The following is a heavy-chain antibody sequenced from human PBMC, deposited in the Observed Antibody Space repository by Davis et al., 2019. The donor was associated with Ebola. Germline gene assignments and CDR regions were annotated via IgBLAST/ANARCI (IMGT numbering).Heavy chain of an antibody. CDR3: ARVRNIVATMGDSFDP. V-gene: IGHV1-8*01. D-gene: IGHD5-12*01. CDR2: MNPNSGNT. Sequence: AASVKVSCKASGYTFTSYDINWVRQATGQGLEWMGWMNPNSGNTGYAQKFQGRVTMTRNTSISTAYMELSSLRSEDTAVYYCARVRNIVATMGDSFDPWGQGTLVTVSS. J-gene: IGHJ5*02. CDR1: GYTFTSYD.